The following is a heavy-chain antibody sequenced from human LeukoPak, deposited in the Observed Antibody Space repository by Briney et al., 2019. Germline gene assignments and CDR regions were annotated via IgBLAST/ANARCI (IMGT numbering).Heavy chain of an antibody. Sequence: GASVKVSCKASGYTFTSYAMNWVRQAPGQGLEWMGWINTNTGNPTYAQGFTGRFVFSLDTSVSTAYLQISSLKAEDTAVYYCARDLRRYSSSGRRGLGDYWGQGTLVTVSS. CDR3: ARDLRRYSSSGRRGLGDY. CDR1: GYTFTSYA. J-gene: IGHJ4*02. CDR2: INTNTGNP. D-gene: IGHD6-6*01. V-gene: IGHV7-4-1*02.